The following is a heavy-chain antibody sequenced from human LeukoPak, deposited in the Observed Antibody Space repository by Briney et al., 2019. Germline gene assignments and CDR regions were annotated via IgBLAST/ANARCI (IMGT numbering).Heavy chain of an antibody. CDR2: ISDSGGST. D-gene: IGHD3/OR15-3a*01. V-gene: IGHV3-23*01. J-gene: IGHJ4*02. Sequence: PGGSLRLSCAVSGITLNNYGMTWVRQAPGKGLEWVAGISDSGGSTKYADSVKGRFTIFRDNPKNTLYLQMNSLRAEDTAVYFCAKRGVVIRVILVGFHKEAYYFESWGQGALVTVSS. CDR3: AKRGVVIRVILVGFHKEAYYFES. CDR1: GITLNNYG.